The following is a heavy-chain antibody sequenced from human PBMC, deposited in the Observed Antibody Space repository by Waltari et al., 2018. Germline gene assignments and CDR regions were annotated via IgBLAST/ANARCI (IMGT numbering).Heavy chain of an antibody. D-gene: IGHD5-18*01. CDR3: ATTHGYSDGPDAFDI. CDR1: GGSISSGSYY. Sequence: QVQLQESGPGLVKPSQTLSLTCTVSGGSISSGSYYWSWIRQPAGKGLEWIGRIYTSGRTDYNRARRGRVTIAVDGSKNQVALRRRSVTAADTAVDYWATTHGYSDGPDAFDIWGQGTMVTVSS. J-gene: IGHJ3*02. V-gene: IGHV4-61*02. CDR2: IYTSGRT.